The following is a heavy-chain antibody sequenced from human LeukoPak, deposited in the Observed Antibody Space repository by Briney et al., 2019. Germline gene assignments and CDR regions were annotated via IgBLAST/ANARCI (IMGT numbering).Heavy chain of an antibody. V-gene: IGHV1-2*06. D-gene: IGHD4-17*01. J-gene: IGHJ5*02. CDR2: INPNSGGT. CDR1: GYTFTGYY. CDR3: ARGPTVTTRYNWFDP. Sequence: ASVKVSCKASGYTFTGYYMHWVRQAPGQGLEWMGRINPNSGGTNYAQKFQGRVTMTRDTSISTAYMEPSRLRSDDTAVYYCARGPTVTTRYNWFDPWGQGTLVTVSS.